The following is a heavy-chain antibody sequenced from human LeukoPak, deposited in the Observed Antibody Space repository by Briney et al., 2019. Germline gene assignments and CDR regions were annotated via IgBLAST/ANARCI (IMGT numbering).Heavy chain of an antibody. Sequence: GGSLRLSCAASGFTFSSYSMNWVRQAPGKGLEWVSSISSSSSYIYYADSVKGRFTISRDNAKNSLYLQMNSLRAEDTAVYYCARDLADYGDYLFDYWGQGTLVTVSS. CDR1: GFTFSSYS. V-gene: IGHV3-21*01. D-gene: IGHD4-17*01. J-gene: IGHJ4*02. CDR3: ARDLADYGDYLFDY. CDR2: ISSSSSYI.